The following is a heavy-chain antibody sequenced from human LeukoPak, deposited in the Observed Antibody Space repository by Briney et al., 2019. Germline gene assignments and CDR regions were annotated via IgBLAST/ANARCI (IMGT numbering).Heavy chain of an antibody. V-gene: IGHV5-51*01. CDR1: GYSFSTYW. Sequence: GESLKISCKGSGYSFSTYWIGWVRQMPGKGLEWMGIIYPGDFDIRYSPSSQGQVAISADKFISTVYLQWSSLKASDTAMYYCARQVGPTLYFDYWGQGTLVTVSS. J-gene: IGHJ4*02. CDR3: ARQVGPTLYFDY. D-gene: IGHD1-26*01. CDR2: IYPGDFDI.